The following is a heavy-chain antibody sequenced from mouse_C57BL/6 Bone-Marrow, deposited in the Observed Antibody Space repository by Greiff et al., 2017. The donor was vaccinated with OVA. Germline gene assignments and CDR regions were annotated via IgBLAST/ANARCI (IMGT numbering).Heavy chain of an antibody. CDR1: GYTFTSYW. V-gene: IGHV1-53*01. D-gene: IGHD1-1*01. CDR3: ARSSITTVY. Sequence: QVQLQQPGTELVKPGASVKLSCKASGYTFTSYWMHWVKQRPGQGLEWIGNIIPSNGGTNYNETFKSKATLTVDKSSSTAYMQLSSLTSEDAAVYYCARSSITTVYWGQGTTLTVSS. CDR2: IIPSNGGT. J-gene: IGHJ2*01.